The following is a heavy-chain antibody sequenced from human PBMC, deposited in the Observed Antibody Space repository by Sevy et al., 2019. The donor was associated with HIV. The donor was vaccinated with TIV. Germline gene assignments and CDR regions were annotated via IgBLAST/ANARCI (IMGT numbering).Heavy chain of an antibody. CDR3: ARDCSSTSCLRGMDV. CDR1: GFTFSRYW. Sequence: GGSLRLSCAASGFTFSRYWMSWVRQAPGKGLEWVANIKLDGSEKYYVDSVKGRFTISRDNAKNSLYLQMNSLRAEDSAVYYCARDCSSTSCLRGMDVWGQGTTVTVSS. J-gene: IGHJ6*02. CDR2: IKLDGSEK. V-gene: IGHV3-7*03. D-gene: IGHD2-2*01.